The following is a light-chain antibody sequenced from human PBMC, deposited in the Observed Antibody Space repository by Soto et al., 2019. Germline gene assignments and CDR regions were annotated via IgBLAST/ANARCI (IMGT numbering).Light chain of an antibody. V-gene: IGKV1-33*01. CDR2: DAS. CDR3: QQYDNLPLT. CDR1: QDLSNY. Sequence: DIRLTQSPSSLSPSLGDRVTITCQASQDLSNYLNWYQQKPGKAPKLLIYDASNLETGVPSRFSGSGSGTDFTFTISSLQPEDIATYYCQQYDNLPLTFGGGTKVDIK. J-gene: IGKJ4*01.